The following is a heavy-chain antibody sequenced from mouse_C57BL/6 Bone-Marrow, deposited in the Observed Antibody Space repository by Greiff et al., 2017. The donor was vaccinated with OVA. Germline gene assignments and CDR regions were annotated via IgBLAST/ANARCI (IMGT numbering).Heavy chain of an antibody. V-gene: IGHV1-59*01. CDR3: AREDYYYGTKYYFDY. CDR2: IDPSDSYT. D-gene: IGHD1-1*01. Sequence: QVQLQQPGAELVRPGTSVKLSCKASGYTFTSYWMHWVKQRPGQGLEWIGVIDPSDSYTNYNQKFKGKATLTVDTSSSTAYMQLSSLTSEDSAVYDCAREDYYYGTKYYFDYWGQGTTLTVSS. CDR1: GYTFTSYW. J-gene: IGHJ2*01.